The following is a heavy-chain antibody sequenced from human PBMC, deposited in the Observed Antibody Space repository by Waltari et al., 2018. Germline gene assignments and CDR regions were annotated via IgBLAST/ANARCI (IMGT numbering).Heavy chain of an antibody. D-gene: IGHD3-22*01. Sequence: EVQLVESGGGLVQPGRSLRLSCAASGFPFDDYAMPWFRQAPGKGLEWVSGISWNSGSIGYADSVKGRFTISRDNAKNSLYLQMNSLRAEDTALYYCAISENYDSSAGDYWGQGTLVTVSS. CDR1: GFPFDDYA. CDR3: AISENYDSSAGDY. CDR2: ISWNSGSI. V-gene: IGHV3-9*01. J-gene: IGHJ4*02.